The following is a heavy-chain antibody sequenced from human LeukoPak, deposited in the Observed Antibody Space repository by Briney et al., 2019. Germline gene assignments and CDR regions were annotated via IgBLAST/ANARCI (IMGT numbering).Heavy chain of an antibody. J-gene: IGHJ6*04. CDR1: GFTFSSYW. D-gene: IGHD5-24*01. Sequence: PGGSLRLSCAVSGFTFSSYWMSWVRQAPGKGLEWVANIKQDGSEKYYVDSVKGRFTISRDNAKNSLYLQMNSLRAEDTAVYYCARADGYSRDWGKGTTVIVSS. V-gene: IGHV3-7*01. CDR2: IKQDGSEK. CDR3: ARADGYSRD.